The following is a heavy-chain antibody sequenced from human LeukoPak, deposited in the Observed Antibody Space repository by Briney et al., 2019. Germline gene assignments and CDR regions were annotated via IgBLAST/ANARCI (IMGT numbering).Heavy chain of an antibody. CDR1: GFTFSSYS. Sequence: GGSLRLSCAASGFTFSSYSMSWVRQAPGKGLEWVSSISGSGGRIDYADSVKGRFTISRDNSKNTLSLQMNSLTAEDTAVYYCAKNPRLEGWIYFDSWGQGILVTVYS. J-gene: IGHJ4*02. CDR3: AKNPRLEGWIYFDS. D-gene: IGHD1-1*01. V-gene: IGHV3-23*01. CDR2: ISGSGGRI.